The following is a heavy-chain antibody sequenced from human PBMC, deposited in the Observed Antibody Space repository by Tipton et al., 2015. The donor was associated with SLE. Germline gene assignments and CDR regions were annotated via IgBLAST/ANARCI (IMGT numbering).Heavy chain of an antibody. Sequence: GSLRLSCAASGFTFSSYWMSWVRQAPGKGLEWVAFIRYDGSNKYYADSVKGRFTISRDNSKNTLYLQMNSLRAEDTAVYYCAKDRAAADHAFDYWGQGTLVTVSS. CDR3: AKDRAAADHAFDY. D-gene: IGHD6-13*01. V-gene: IGHV3-30*02. CDR1: GFTFSSYW. J-gene: IGHJ4*02. CDR2: IRYDGSNK.